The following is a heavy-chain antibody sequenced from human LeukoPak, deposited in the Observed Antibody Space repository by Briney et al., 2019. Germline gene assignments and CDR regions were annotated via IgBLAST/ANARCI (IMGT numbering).Heavy chain of an antibody. CDR2: ISSSSSTI. J-gene: IGHJ4*02. V-gene: IGHV3-48*04. CDR3: ARDRVEVGATTGY. D-gene: IGHD1-26*01. Sequence: GGSLRLSCAASGFTYSSYSMNWVRQAPGKGLEWVSYISSSSSTIYYADSVKGRFTISRDNAKNSLYLQMNSLRAEDTAVYYCARDRVEVGATTGYWGQGTLVTVSS. CDR1: GFTYSSYS.